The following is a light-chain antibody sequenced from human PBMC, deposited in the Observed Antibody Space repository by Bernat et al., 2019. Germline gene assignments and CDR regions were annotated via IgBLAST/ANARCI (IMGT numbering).Light chain of an antibody. CDR2: AAS. CDR3: QQGYSTWT. J-gene: IGKJ1*01. V-gene: IGKV1-39*01. Sequence: DIHMPQSPSSLSASVGDRVTITCRASQSITTYLNWYQQKPGRVPKLLIYAASSLQSGVPPRFSGSGSGTDFNLTISGLQPEDFATYYCQQGYSTWTFGQRTKVEIK. CDR1: QSITTY.